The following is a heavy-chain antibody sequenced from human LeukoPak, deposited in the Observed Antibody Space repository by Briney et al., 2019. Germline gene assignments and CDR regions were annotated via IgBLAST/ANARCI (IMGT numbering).Heavy chain of an antibody. V-gene: IGHV3-23*01. Sequence: GGSLRLSCVGSGFTSIAYALTWARQAPGKGLEWVSGISGGGVTTYYADSVKGRFTISRDNSKNTLYLQMNSLRADDTAIYYCARNQQLGGHSYYYYGMDVRGQGTTVTVSS. D-gene: IGHD3-16*01. J-gene: IGHJ6*02. CDR1: GFTSIAYA. CDR2: ISGGGVTT. CDR3: ARNQQLGGHSYYYYGMDV.